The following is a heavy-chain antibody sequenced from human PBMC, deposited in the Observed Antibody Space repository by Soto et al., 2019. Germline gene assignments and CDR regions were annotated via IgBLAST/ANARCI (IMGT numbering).Heavy chain of an antibody. Sequence: QVQLVQSGPEVKKPGASVKLSCKASGYIFTSYGIGWVRQAPGQGLEWMGWISAFKGYTKYPQRLQGRVTMTTDTPTSTAYMEPRSLRSDDTAVYYWARVDDYYDSSGHYFTFFNYWGQGSLVTVSS. CDR2: ISAFKGYT. V-gene: IGHV1-18*01. CDR1: GYIFTSYG. CDR3: ARVDDYYDSSGHYFTFFNY. D-gene: IGHD3-22*01. J-gene: IGHJ4*02.